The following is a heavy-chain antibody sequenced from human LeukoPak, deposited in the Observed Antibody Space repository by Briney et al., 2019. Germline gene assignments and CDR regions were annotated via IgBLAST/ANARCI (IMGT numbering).Heavy chain of an antibody. D-gene: IGHD4-17*01. V-gene: IGHV3-53*04. CDR3: ARDRGYGDYYFEY. CDR1: GLTVSSNY. Sequence: GGSLRLSCAASGLTVSSNYMSWVRQAPGKGLEWVSVIYSGGTTHYADSVKGRFTISRHNSKNTLYLQMNSLRAEDTAVYYCARDRGYGDYYFEYWGQGTLVTVSS. J-gene: IGHJ4*02. CDR2: IYSGGTT.